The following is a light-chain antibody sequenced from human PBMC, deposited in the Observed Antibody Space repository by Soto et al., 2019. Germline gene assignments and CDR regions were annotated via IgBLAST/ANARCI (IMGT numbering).Light chain of an antibody. J-gene: IGKJ2*01. V-gene: IGKV3-11*01. CDR3: QQYSASPYT. CDR2: DAS. CDR1: QSVSIY. Sequence: EIVLAQSPATLSLSPGERATLSCRASQSVSIYLAWYQQKPGQAPRLLIYDASNRATGIPARFSGSGSGTDFTLTISSLEPEDFAMYYCQQYSASPYTFGQGTKLEI.